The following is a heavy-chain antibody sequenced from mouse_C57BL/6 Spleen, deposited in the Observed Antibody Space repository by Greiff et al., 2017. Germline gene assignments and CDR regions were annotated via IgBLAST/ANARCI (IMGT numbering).Heavy chain of an antibody. D-gene: IGHD2-4*01. J-gene: IGHJ2*01. Sequence: QVQLQQSGPELVKPGASVKISCKASGYAFSSSWMNWVKQRPGKGLEWIGRIYPGDGDTNYNGKFKGKATLTADKSSSTAYMQLSSLTSEDSAVYFCAGLGDYDGYWGQGTTLTVSS. CDR2: IYPGDGDT. V-gene: IGHV1-82*01. CDR1: GYAFSSSW. CDR3: AGLGDYDGY.